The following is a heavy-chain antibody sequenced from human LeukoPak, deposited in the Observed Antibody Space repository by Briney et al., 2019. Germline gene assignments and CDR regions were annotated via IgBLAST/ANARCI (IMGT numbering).Heavy chain of an antibody. V-gene: IGHV3-23*01. D-gene: IGHD6-19*01. CDR3: ASDGQFSGWYLDAFDI. Sequence: PGGSLRLSCAASGFTFRSYAMGWVRQAPGRGLEWVSTISGNGGSTYYADSVRGRFIISRDSSKNTLYLQMNSLRAEDTAVYYCASDGQFSGWYLDAFDIWGQGTMVTVSS. J-gene: IGHJ3*02. CDR2: ISGNGGST. CDR1: GFTFRSYA.